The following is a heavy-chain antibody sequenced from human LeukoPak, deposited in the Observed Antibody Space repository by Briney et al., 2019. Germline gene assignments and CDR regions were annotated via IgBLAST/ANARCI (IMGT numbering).Heavy chain of an antibody. CDR1: GFTFSSYS. Sequence: GGSLRLSCAASGFTFSSYSMNWVRQAPGKGLEWVSSISSSSSYIYYADSVKGRFTISRDNAKNSLYPQMNSLRAEDTAVYYCASGGELLAFDYWGQGTLVTVSS. CDR2: ISSSSSYI. J-gene: IGHJ4*02. D-gene: IGHD1-26*01. CDR3: ASGGELLAFDY. V-gene: IGHV3-21*01.